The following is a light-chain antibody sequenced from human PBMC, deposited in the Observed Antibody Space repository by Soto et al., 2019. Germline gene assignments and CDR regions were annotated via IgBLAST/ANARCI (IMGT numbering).Light chain of an antibody. CDR1: SSDIGAYNH. V-gene: IGLV2-14*03. CDR2: EVN. CDR3: SSYTTTYNRLY. J-gene: IGLJ2*01. Sequence: QSALTQPASVSGSPGQSITISCTGTSSDIGAYNHVSWFQQYPGKAPKLMIYEVNNRPSGISNRFSGSKSGNTASLTISGLQAEDEADYYCSSYTTTYNRLYFGGGTKVTVL.